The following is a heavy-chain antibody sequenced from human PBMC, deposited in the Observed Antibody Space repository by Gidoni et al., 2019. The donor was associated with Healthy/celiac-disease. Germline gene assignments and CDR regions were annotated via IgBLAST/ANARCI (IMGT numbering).Heavy chain of an antibody. V-gene: IGHV3-30*18. J-gene: IGHJ6*04. CDR2: ISYDGSNK. D-gene: IGHD2-15*01. CDR3: AKLVGYCSGGSCAAAYYYGMDV. Sequence: QVQLVESGGGVVQPGRSLRLSCAASGFTFSSYGMPWVRQAPGTGLEWVAVISYDGSNKYYADSVKGRFTISRDNSKNTLYLQMNSLRAEDTAVYYCAKLVGYCSGGSCAAAYYYGMDVWGKGTTVTVSS. CDR1: GFTFSSYG.